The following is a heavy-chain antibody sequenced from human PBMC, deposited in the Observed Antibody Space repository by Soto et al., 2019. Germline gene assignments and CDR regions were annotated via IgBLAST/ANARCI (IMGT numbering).Heavy chain of an antibody. V-gene: IGHV1-18*01. Sequence: ASVKVSCKASGYTFTSYGISWVRQAPGQGLEWMGWISAYNGNTNYAQKLQGRVTMTTDTSTSTAYMELRSMRSDDTAVYYCARDAGPIYKAAAGPWGQGTLVTVSS. CDR3: ARDAGPIYKAAAGP. CDR2: ISAYNGNT. D-gene: IGHD6-13*01. J-gene: IGHJ5*02. CDR1: GYTFTSYG.